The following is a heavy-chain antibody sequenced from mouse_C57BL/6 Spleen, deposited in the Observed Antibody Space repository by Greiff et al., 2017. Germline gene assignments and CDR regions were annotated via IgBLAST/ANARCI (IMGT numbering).Heavy chain of an antibody. Sequence: QVQLQQPGAELVKPGASVKLSCKASGYTFTSYWMQWVKQRPGQGLEWIGEIDPSDSYTNYNQKFKGKATLTVDTSSSTAYMQLSSLTSDDSAVYYCARSGNYDYFDYWGQGTTLTVSS. CDR3: ARSGNYDYFDY. J-gene: IGHJ2*01. CDR1: GYTFTSYW. D-gene: IGHD2-4*01. V-gene: IGHV1-50*01. CDR2: IDPSDSYT.